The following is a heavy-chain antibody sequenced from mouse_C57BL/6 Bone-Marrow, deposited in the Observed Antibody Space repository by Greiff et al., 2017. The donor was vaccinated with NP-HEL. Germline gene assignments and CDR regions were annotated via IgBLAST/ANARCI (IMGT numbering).Heavy chain of an antibody. Sequence: VQLQQSGPELVKPGASVKISCKASGYTFTDYYMNWVKQSHGQSLEWIGDINPNNGGTSYNQKFKGKATLTVDKSSSTAYMELRSLTSEDSAVYYCARSIYDYDYWGQGTTLTVSS. V-gene: IGHV1-26*01. J-gene: IGHJ2*01. D-gene: IGHD2-4*01. CDR2: INPNNGGT. CDR3: ARSIYDYDY. CDR1: GYTFTDYY.